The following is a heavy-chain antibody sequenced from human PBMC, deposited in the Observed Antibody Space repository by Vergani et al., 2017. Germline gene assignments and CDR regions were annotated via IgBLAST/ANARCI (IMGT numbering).Heavy chain of an antibody. CDR2: IYYSGST. V-gene: IGHV4-39*02. Sequence: QLQLQESGPGLVKPSETLSLTCTVSGGSISSSSYYWGWIRQPPGKGLEWIGRIYYSGSTYYNPSHKSRVTISVDPSKNQFSLKLSSVTAADTAVDYCAREGVTRWLGETHYYYGMDVWGQGTTVTVSS. CDR1: GGSISSSSYY. CDR3: AREGVTRWLGETHYYYGMDV. J-gene: IGHJ6*02. D-gene: IGHD3-10*01.